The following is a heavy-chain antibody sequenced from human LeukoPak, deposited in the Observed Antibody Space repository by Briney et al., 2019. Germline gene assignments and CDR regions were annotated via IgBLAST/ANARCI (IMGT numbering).Heavy chain of an antibody. CDR1: GFTFSSYA. CDR3: ARDSCSGGSCYGVYYGMDV. D-gene: IGHD2-15*01. J-gene: IGHJ6*02. V-gene: IGHV3-30-3*01. CDR2: ISYHGSNE. Sequence: GGSLRLSCAASGFTFSSYAMHWVRQAPGKGLEWVAVISYHGSNEYYADSVKGRFTISRGNSKNTLYLQMNSLRAEDTAVYYCARDSCSGGSCYGVYYGMDVWGQGTTVTVSS.